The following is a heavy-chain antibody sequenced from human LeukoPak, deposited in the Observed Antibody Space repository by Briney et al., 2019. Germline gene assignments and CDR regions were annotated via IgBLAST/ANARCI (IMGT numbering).Heavy chain of an antibody. J-gene: IGHJ3*02. CDR1: GSSISSGHCY. CDR2: IHYSGTT. CDR3: ARGGLWDSSGYYHNVVDI. V-gene: IGHV4-31*03. D-gene: IGHD3-22*01. Sequence: SETLSLTCTVSGSSISSGHCYWSWIRQHPGKGLEWIGYIHYSGTTDYNPSLKSRVTISVDTSKNQFSLKLSSVTAADTAVYYCARGGLWDSSGYYHNVVDIWGQGTMVTVSS.